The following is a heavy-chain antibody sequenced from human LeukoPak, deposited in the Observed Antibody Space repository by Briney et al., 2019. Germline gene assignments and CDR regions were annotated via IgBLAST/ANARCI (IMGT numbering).Heavy chain of an antibody. CDR2: IYYSGST. Sequence: SETLSLTCTVSGVSISSGGYYWSWIRQHPGKGLEWIGYIYYSGSTYYNPSLKSRVTISVDTSKNQFSLKLSSVTAADTAVYYCARAVRYCSSTSCRPLYGMDVWGQRTTVTVSS. V-gene: IGHV4-31*03. CDR1: GVSISSGGYY. D-gene: IGHD2-2*01. CDR3: ARAVRYCSSTSCRPLYGMDV. J-gene: IGHJ6*02.